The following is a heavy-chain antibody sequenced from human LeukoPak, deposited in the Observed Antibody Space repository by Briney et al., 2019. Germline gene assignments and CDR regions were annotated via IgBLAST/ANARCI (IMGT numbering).Heavy chain of an antibody. CDR3: ARVSNGDYYYYGMDV. CDR2: IIPILGIA. V-gene: IGHV1-69*04. CDR1: GGTFSSYA. D-gene: IGHD4-17*01. J-gene: IGHJ6*02. Sequence: ASVKVSCKASGGTFSSYAISWVRQAPGQGLEWMGRIIPILGIANYAQKFQGRVTITADKSTSTAYMELSSLRSEDTAVYYCARVSNGDYYYYGMDVWGQGTTVTVSS.